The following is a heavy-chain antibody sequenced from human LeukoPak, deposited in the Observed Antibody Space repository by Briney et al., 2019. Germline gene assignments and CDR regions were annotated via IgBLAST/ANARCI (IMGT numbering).Heavy chain of an antibody. Sequence: PGGSPRLSCAASGFTFSDYYMSWIRQAPGKGLEWVSYISSSSSYTNYADSVKGRFTISRDNAKNSLYLQMNSLRAEDTAVYYCARERPYYYDSSGYRYYFDYWGQGTLVTVSS. D-gene: IGHD3-22*01. CDR2: ISSSSSYT. J-gene: IGHJ4*02. V-gene: IGHV3-11*05. CDR1: GFTFSDYY. CDR3: ARERPYYYDSSGYRYYFDY.